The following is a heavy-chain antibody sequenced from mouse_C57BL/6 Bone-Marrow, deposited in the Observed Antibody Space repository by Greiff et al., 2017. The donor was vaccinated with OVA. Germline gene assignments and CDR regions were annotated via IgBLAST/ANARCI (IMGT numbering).Heavy chain of an antibody. V-gene: IGHV1-19*01. D-gene: IGHD2-4*01. J-gene: IGHJ3*01. Sequence: EVQLQESGPVLVKPGASVKMSCKASGFTFTDYYMNWVKQSHGKSLEWIGVINPYNGGTSSNQKFKGKATVTVDKSSSTAYMELNSLTSEDSAVYDCARGGLRKELFAYWGQGTLVTVSA. CDR2: INPYNGGT. CDR3: ARGGLRKELFAY. CDR1: GFTFTDYY.